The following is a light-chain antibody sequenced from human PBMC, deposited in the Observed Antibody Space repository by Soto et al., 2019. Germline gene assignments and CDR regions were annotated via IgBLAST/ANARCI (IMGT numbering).Light chain of an antibody. CDR2: EGS. Sequence: QSVLTQPASVSGSPGQSINISCTGTSSDVGSYNLVSWYQQHPGKAPKLMIYEGSKRPSGVSNRFSGSKSGNTASLTISGLQAEDEADYYCCSYAGSSTLFGGGTKLTVL. V-gene: IGLV2-23*01. CDR3: CSYAGSSTL. CDR1: SSDVGSYNL. J-gene: IGLJ2*01.